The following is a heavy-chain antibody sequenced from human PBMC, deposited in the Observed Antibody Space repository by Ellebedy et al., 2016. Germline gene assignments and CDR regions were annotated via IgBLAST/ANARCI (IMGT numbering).Heavy chain of an antibody. D-gene: IGHD4-17*01. CDR2: IIPILGIA. CDR3: ARFLSGDHYYYYGMDV. J-gene: IGHJ6*02. CDR1: GGTFSSYA. Sequence: ASVKVSCKASGGTFSSYAISWVRQAPGQGLEWMGRIIPILGIANYAQKFQGRVTITADKSTSTAYMELSSLRSEDTAVYYCARFLSGDHYYYYGMDVWGQGTTVTVSS. V-gene: IGHV1-69*04.